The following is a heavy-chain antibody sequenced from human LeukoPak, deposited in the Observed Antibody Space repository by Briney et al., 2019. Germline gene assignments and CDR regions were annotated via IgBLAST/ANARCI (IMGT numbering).Heavy chain of an antibody. J-gene: IGHJ4*02. Sequence: GGSLRLSCAASGFTFSTYTMNWVRQAPGKGLEWVSKISSSSTAIYYADSVKGRFTISRDNAKNSLYLQMNSLRDEDTAVYYCAKDQIGWAPGYVSGPLDQWGQGTLVTVSS. D-gene: IGHD6-19*01. CDR2: ISSSSTAI. CDR1: GFTFSTYT. V-gene: IGHV3-48*02. CDR3: AKDQIGWAPGYVSGPLDQ.